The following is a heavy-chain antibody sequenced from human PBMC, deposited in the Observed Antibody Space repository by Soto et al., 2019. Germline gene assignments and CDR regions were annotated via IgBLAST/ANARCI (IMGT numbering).Heavy chain of an antibody. CDR3: ARNWEYYDSTPFDP. CDR1: GGSISSGGYY. Sequence: SETLSLTCTVSGGSISSGGYYWSWIRQHPGKGLEWIGYIYYSGSTYYNPSLKSRVTISVDTSKNQFSLKLSSVTAADTAVYYCARNWEYYDSTPFDPWGQGTLVTVSS. D-gene: IGHD3-22*01. V-gene: IGHV4-31*03. CDR2: IYYSGST. J-gene: IGHJ5*02.